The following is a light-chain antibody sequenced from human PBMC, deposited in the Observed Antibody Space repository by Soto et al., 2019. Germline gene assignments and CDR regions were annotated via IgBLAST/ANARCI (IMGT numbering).Light chain of an antibody. J-gene: IGKJ5*01. V-gene: IGKV1-39*01. CDR3: QQSYSIPPIT. Sequence: IQMTQSPSPLSASVGARVTITCRASQTINNNLNWYQQKPGKAPKLLIYGASSLQSGVPSRFSGSGSGTEFTLTISSLQPEDFATYYCQQSYSIPPITFGQGTRLEIK. CDR1: QTINNN. CDR2: GAS.